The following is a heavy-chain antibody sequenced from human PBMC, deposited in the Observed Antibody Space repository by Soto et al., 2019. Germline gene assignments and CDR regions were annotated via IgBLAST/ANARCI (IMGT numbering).Heavy chain of an antibody. D-gene: IGHD3-22*01. CDR3: ARSHYYYDSSGYYGWFDP. J-gene: IGHJ5*02. CDR2: ISAYNGNT. CDR1: GYTFTSYG. V-gene: IGHV1-18*01. Sequence: ASVKVSCKAPGYTFTSYGISWVRQAPGQGLEWMGWISAYNGNTNYAQKLQGRVTMTTDTSTSTAYMELRSLRSDDTAVYYCARSHYYYDSSGYYGWFDPWGQGTLVTVSS.